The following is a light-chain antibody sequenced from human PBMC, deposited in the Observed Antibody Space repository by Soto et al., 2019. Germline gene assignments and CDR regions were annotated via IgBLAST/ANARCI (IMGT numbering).Light chain of an antibody. CDR3: TSYTSSSTPYV. Sequence: QSVLTQPASVSGSPGQSITISCAGTSSDVGGYTYVSWYQQHPGEAPKLMIYDVSNRPSGVSNRFSGSKSGNTASLTISGLQAEDEADYYCTSYTSSSTPYVFGGGTKVTVL. CDR1: SSDVGGYTY. V-gene: IGLV2-14*01. J-gene: IGLJ1*01. CDR2: DVS.